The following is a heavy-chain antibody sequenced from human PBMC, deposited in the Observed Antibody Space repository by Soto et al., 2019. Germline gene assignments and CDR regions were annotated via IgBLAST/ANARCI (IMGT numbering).Heavy chain of an antibody. CDR3: ARVRLVPAAADYHYYYYGMDV. Sequence: QVQLVQSGAEVKKPGSSVKVSCEASGGSFSSYAIGWVRQAPGQGLEWMGGIIPILGTANYAQKFQGRVTITADELTSTAYMARSSLRSEDTAVYYCARVRLVPAAADYHYYYYGMDVWGQGSTVTVSS. CDR1: GGSFSSYA. D-gene: IGHD2-2*01. V-gene: IGHV1-69*01. CDR2: IIPILGTA. J-gene: IGHJ6*02.